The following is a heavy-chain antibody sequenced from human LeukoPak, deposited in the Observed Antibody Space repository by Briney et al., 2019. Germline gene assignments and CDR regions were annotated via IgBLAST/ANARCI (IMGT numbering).Heavy chain of an antibody. J-gene: IGHJ5*02. V-gene: IGHV3-64*01. CDR2: ISSNGGST. CDR3: ARAGSYSSSWYNWFDP. CDR1: GFTFSSYA. D-gene: IGHD6-13*01. Sequence: PGGSLRLSCAASGFTFSSYAMHWVRQAPGGGLEYVSAISSNGGSTYYANSVKGRFTISRDNSKNTLYLQMGSLRAEDMAVYYCARAGSYSSSWYNWFDPWGQGTLVTVSS.